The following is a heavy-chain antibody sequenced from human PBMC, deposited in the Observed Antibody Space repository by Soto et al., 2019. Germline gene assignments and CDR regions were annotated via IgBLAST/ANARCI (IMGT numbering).Heavy chain of an antibody. CDR3: ARGGGYTFDY. CDR1: GGSISSGGYS. V-gene: IGHV4-30-2*01. CDR2: IYHSGST. J-gene: IGHJ4*02. D-gene: IGHD3-16*01. Sequence: QLQLQESGSGLVKPSQTLSLTCAVSGGSISSGGYSWSWIRQPPGKGLEWIGYIYHSGSTYYNPSLKRRVTITGDRSKNQVPLKLSSVTAAGTAVYYWARGGGYTFDYWGQGTLVTVSS.